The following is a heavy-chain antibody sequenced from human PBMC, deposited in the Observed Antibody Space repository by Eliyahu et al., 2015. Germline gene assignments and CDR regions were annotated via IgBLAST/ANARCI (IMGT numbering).Heavy chain of an antibody. Sequence: SGFTFSSYAMSWXRQAPGKGLEWVSAISGSGGSTYYADSVKGRFTISRDNSKNTLYLQMNSLRAEDTAVYYCAKDRQYWGPDYWGQGTLVTVSS. CDR3: AKDRQYWGPDY. CDR2: ISGSGGST. CDR1: GFTFSSYA. V-gene: IGHV3-23*01. J-gene: IGHJ4*02. D-gene: IGHD7-27*01.